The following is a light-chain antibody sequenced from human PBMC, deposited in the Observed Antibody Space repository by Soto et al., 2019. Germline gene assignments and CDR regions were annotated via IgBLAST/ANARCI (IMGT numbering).Light chain of an antibody. J-gene: IGLJ1*01. CDR2: YSN. V-gene: IGLV1-47*02. Sequence: QSVLTQPPSASGTGGQVVTISCSGGDSNIGSNSVYWYQHLPRMAPKLLIYYSNRRPSGVPDRFSGSRSGTSASLAIVGLRSEDEAIYYCAACDASLSACLFSNGTKVTVL. CDR3: AACDASLSACL. CDR1: DSNIGSNS.